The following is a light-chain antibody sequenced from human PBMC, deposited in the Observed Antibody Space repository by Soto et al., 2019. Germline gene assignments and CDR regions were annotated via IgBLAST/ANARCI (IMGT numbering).Light chain of an antibody. Sequence: CRASQSVSSYLAWYQQKPGQAPRLLIYDASNRATGIPARFSVCLSETDFTLTIRSLGPEGLAVFYFYERSSWPLSTVGQGTRLEIK. V-gene: IGKV3-11*01. CDR2: DAS. CDR3: YERSSWPLST. J-gene: IGKJ5*01. CDR1: QSVSSY.